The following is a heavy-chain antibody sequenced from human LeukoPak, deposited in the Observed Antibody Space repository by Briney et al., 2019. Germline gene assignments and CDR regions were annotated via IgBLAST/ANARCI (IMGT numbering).Heavy chain of an antibody. Sequence: SETLSLTCAVYGGSFSGYYWSWIRQPPGKGLEWIGEINHSGSTNYNPSLKSRVTISVDTPKSQFSLKLSSVTAADTAVYYCARSGYSYGLDYWGQGTLVTVSS. CDR3: ARSGYSYGLDY. V-gene: IGHV4-34*01. D-gene: IGHD5-18*01. CDR2: INHSGST. J-gene: IGHJ4*02. CDR1: GGSFSGYY.